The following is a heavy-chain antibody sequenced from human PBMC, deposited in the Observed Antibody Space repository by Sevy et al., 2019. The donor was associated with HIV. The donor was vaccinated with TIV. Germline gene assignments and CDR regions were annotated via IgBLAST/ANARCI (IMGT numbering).Heavy chain of an antibody. CDR2: ISGSADST. D-gene: IGHD6-13*01. J-gene: IGHJ4*02. Sequence: GGSLRLSCAASGFTFSSYAMTWVRRAPGKGLEWVSTISGSADSTYYADSVKGRFTISRDNSKNTLYLQMNSLRADDTAVYYCAKRPGSSNLYYFDYWGQGTLVTVSS. V-gene: IGHV3-23*01. CDR3: AKRPGSSNLYYFDY. CDR1: GFTFSSYA.